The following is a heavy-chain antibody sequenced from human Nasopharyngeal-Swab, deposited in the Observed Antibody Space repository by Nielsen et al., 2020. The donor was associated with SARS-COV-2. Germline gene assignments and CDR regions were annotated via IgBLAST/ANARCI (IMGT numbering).Heavy chain of an antibody. J-gene: IGHJ6*02. V-gene: IGHV1-3*01. Sequence: ASVKVSCKASGYTFTSYAMHWVRQAPGQRLEWMGWINAGNGNTKYSQNLQGRVTITRDTSASTAYMELSNLRSEDTAVYYCARATDLYYYYGMDVWGQGTTVTVSS. CDR3: ARATDLYYYYGMDV. D-gene: IGHD2-21*02. CDR1: GYTFTSYA. CDR2: INAGNGNT.